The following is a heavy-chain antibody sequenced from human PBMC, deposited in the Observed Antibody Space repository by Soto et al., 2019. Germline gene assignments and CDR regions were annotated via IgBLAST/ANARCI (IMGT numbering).Heavy chain of an antibody. V-gene: IGHV4-59*01. CDR1: VGSISSYY. CDR3: ARGWFGEFNLDY. J-gene: IGHJ4*02. CDR2: IYYSGST. D-gene: IGHD3-10*01. Sequence: TSETLSLTCTFSVGSISSYYWSWIRQPPGKGLEWIGYIYYSGSTNYNPSLKSRVTISVDTSKNQFSLKLSSVTAADTAVYYCARGWFGEFNLDYWGQGTLVTVSS.